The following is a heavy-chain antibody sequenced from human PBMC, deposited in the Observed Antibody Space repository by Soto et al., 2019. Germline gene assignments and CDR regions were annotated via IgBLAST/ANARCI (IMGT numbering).Heavy chain of an antibody. Sequence: GASVKVSCKASGGTFSSYAISWVRQAPGQGLEWMGGIIPIFGTANYAQKFQGRVTITADESTSTAYMELSSLRSEDTAVYYCASGSGYYDSSGYYYYYYGMDVWGQGTTVTVSS. D-gene: IGHD3-22*01. CDR1: GGTFSSYA. J-gene: IGHJ6*02. CDR3: ASGSGYYDSSGYYYYYYGMDV. CDR2: IIPIFGTA. V-gene: IGHV1-69*13.